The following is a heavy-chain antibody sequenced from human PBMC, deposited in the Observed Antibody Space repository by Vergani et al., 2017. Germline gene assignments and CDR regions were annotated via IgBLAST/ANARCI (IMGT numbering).Heavy chain of an antibody. J-gene: IGHJ4*02. Sequence: EVQLVESGGGLVKPGGSLRLSCAASGFTFSSYSMNWVRQAPGKGLEWVSSISSSSSYIYYADSVKGRFTISRDNAKNSLYPQMNSLRAEDTAVYYCARAKVDYGDFDYWGQGTLVTVSS. D-gene: IGHD4-17*01. CDR3: ARAKVDYGDFDY. V-gene: IGHV3-21*01. CDR2: ISSSSSYI. CDR1: GFTFSSYS.